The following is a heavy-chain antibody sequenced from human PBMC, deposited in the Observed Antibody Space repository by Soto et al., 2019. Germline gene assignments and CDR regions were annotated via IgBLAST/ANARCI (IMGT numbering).Heavy chain of an antibody. J-gene: IGHJ6*02. CDR1: GFTFSSYG. V-gene: IGHV3-33*01. Sequence: QVQLVESGGGVVQPGRSLRLSCAASGFTFSSYGMHWVRQAPGKGLEWVAVIWYDGSNKYYADSVKGRFTISRDNSKNTLYLQMNSLRAEETAVYYCAREFTVTTSPYYYGMDVWGQGTTVTVSS. D-gene: IGHD4-17*01. CDR2: IWYDGSNK. CDR3: AREFTVTTSPYYYGMDV.